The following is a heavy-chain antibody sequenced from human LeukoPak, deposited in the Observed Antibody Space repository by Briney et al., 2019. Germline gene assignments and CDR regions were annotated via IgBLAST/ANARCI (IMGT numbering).Heavy chain of an antibody. D-gene: IGHD4-11*01. V-gene: IGHV3-7*01. CDR3: ARGDDDYQECAW. Sequence: GGSLRLSCAASGFTFSRYWMTWVRQAPGKGLEWVANIKKDGSEKYYVDSVRGRFTISRDNAKNSLSLQMNSLRAEDTAVYYSARGDDDYQECAWWGQGTLVTVSS. CDR1: GFTFSRYW. CDR2: IKKDGSEK. J-gene: IGHJ4*02.